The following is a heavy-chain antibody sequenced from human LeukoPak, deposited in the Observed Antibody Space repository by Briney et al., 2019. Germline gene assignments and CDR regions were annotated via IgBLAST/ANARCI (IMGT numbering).Heavy chain of an antibody. Sequence: GRSLRLSCAASGFTFSNYAMHWVRQAPGKGLEWVAVISYDGANKYYADSVKGRFTISRDNSKNTLYLQMNSLRAEDTAVYYRAKYTVNYYYYMDVWGKGTTVTISS. CDR2: ISYDGANK. CDR3: AKYTVNYYYYMDV. V-gene: IGHV3-30*04. D-gene: IGHD4-17*01. J-gene: IGHJ6*03. CDR1: GFTFSNYA.